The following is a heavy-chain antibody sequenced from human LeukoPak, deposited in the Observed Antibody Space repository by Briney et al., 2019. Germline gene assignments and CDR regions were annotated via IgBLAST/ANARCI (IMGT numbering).Heavy chain of an antibody. CDR1: GFXFSSYA. CDR2: NIGSGGRT. J-gene: IGHJ4*02. Sequence: PGGSLRLSCAASGFXFSSYAISWVRQAPGRGLEWFSANIGSGGRTYYADSLKGRFTISRDNSKTTLYLQMNSLRAEDTAVYYCAKGVNILGSYYFDYWGQGTRVTVSS. CDR3: AKGVNILGSYYFDY. V-gene: IGHV3-23*01. D-gene: IGHD3-10*01.